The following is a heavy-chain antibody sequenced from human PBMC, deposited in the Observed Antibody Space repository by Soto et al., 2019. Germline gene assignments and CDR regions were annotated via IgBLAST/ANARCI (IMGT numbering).Heavy chain of an antibody. CDR2: ISGSGGST. D-gene: IGHD3-9*01. V-gene: IGHV3-23*01. CDR3: AKDQDGSVLRYFDWLLPSFDY. CDR1: GFTFSSYA. J-gene: IGHJ4*02. Sequence: GGSLRLSCAASGFTFSSYAMSWVRQAPGKGLEWVSAISGSGGSTYYADSVKGRFTISRDNSKNTLYLQMNSLRAEDTAVYYCAKDQDGSVLRYFDWLLPSFDYWGQGTLVTVSS.